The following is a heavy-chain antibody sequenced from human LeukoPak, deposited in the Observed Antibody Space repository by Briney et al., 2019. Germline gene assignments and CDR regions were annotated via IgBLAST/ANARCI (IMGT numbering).Heavy chain of an antibody. CDR3: ARADDSSGYYSIDY. Sequence: GGSLRLSCAASGFTVSSNYMSWVRQAPGMGLEWVSVIYSGGSTYYADSVKGRFTISRDNSKNTLYLQMNSLRAEDTAVYHCARADDSSGYYSIDYWGQGTLVTVSS. D-gene: IGHD3-22*01. CDR2: IYSGGST. CDR1: GFTVSSNY. V-gene: IGHV3-53*05. J-gene: IGHJ4*02.